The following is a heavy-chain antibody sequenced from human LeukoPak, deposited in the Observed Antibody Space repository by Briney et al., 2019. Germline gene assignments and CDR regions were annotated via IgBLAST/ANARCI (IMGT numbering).Heavy chain of an antibody. Sequence: AGGSLRLSCAASGFTFSSYEMNWVRQAPGKGLEWVSYISSSGSTIYYADSVKGRFTISRDNAKNSLYLQMNSLRAEDTAAYYCARDPRSYDYVWGSYSPPWGQGTLVTVSS. J-gene: IGHJ5*02. CDR3: ARDPRSYDYVWGSYSPP. D-gene: IGHD3-16*01. V-gene: IGHV3-48*03. CDR2: ISSSGSTI. CDR1: GFTFSSYE.